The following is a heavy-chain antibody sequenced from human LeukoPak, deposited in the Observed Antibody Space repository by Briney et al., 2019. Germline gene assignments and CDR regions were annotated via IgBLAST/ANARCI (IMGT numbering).Heavy chain of an antibody. CDR2: ISGSGGST. V-gene: IGHV3-23*01. CDR3: AKWLEKAGGFDY. Sequence: PGGSLRLSCAASGFTFSSYSMNWVRQAPGKGLEWVSAISGSGGSTYYADSVKGRFTISRDNSKNTLYLQMNSLRAEDTAVYYCAKWLEKAGGFDYWGQGTLVTVSS. D-gene: IGHD4-23*01. J-gene: IGHJ4*02. CDR1: GFTFSSYS.